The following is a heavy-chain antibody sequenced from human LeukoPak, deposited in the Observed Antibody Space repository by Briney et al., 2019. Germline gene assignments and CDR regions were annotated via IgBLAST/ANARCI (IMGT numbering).Heavy chain of an antibody. Sequence: GGSLRLSCAASGFTFSSYAMTWVRQAPDKGLEWVSAISGRDGSTYYADSVKGRFTISRDDSQNTLYLQMNSLSAQNTAVYYCAKVETSGGANCYALDYWGQGTLVTVSS. CDR2: ISGRDGST. D-gene: IGHD2-2*01. J-gene: IGHJ4*02. V-gene: IGHV3-23*01. CDR3: AKVETSGGANCYALDY. CDR1: GFTFSSYA.